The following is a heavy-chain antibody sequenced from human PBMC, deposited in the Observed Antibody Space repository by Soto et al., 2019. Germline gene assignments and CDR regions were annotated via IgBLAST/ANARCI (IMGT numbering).Heavy chain of an antibody. CDR1: GGSISSGDYY. V-gene: IGHV4-30-4*01. Sequence: QVQLQESGPGLVKPSQTLSLTCTVSGGSISSGDYYWSWIRQPPGKGLEWIGYIYYSGSTYYNPSRKMRVPISVDTSKHQLCLKLSSVTAADTAVYYCARVVAATRIDYWGQGTLVTVSS. CDR3: ARVVAATRIDY. D-gene: IGHD2-15*01. CDR2: IYYSGST. J-gene: IGHJ4*02.